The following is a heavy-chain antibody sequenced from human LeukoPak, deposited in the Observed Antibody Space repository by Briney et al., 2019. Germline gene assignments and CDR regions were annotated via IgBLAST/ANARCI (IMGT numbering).Heavy chain of an antibody. D-gene: IGHD3-9*01. CDR2: ISYDGSNK. Sequence: GGSLRLSCAASGFTFSSYAMHWVRQAPGKGLEWVAVISYDGSNKYYADSVKGRFTISRDNSKNTLYLQMNSLSAEDTAVYYCATGDVLRYFDWSPFDYWGQGTLVTVSS. J-gene: IGHJ4*02. V-gene: IGHV3-30*04. CDR3: ATGDVLRYFDWSPFDY. CDR1: GFTFSSYA.